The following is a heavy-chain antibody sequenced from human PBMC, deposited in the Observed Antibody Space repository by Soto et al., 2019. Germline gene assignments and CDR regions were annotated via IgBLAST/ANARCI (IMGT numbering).Heavy chain of an antibody. D-gene: IGHD6-19*01. V-gene: IGHV4-34*01. CDR1: GGSFSGYY. Sequence: PSETLSLTCAVYGGSFSGYYWSWIRQPPGKGLEWIGEINHSGSTNYNPSLKSRVTISVDTSKNQFSLKLSSVTAADTAVYYCARDKWLVRGRFDYWGQGTLVTVSS. J-gene: IGHJ4*02. CDR3: ARDKWLVRGRFDY. CDR2: INHSGST.